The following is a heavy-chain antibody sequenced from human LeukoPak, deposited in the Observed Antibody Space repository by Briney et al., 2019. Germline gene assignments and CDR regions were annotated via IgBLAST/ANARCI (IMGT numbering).Heavy chain of an antibody. Sequence: ASVKVSCQVSGYTLTELSMHWVRQAPGKGLEWMGGFDPEDCETIYAQKFQGRVTMTEDTSTDTDYMELSSLRSDDTAVYYCARFAVHRRIAVTGQFGLDYWGRGTLVTVSS. D-gene: IGHD6-19*01. CDR3: ARFAVHRRIAVTGQFGLDY. CDR2: FDPEDCET. V-gene: IGHV1-24*01. CDR1: GYTLTELS. J-gene: IGHJ4*02.